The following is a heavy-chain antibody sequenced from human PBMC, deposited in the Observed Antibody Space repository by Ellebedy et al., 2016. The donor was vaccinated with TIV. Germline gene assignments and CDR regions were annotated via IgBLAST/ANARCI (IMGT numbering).Heavy chain of an antibody. CDR3: ARDYCTGGSCYSLTDY. CDR2: ISGNGGST. J-gene: IGHJ4*02. Sequence: GESLKISCAASGFTFDSYAMSWVRQAPGKGLEWVSGISGNGGSTHYADSVKGRFTISRDNSKNTLYLQMNSLRAEDTAVYYCARDYCTGGSCYSLTDYWGQGILVTVSS. D-gene: IGHD2-15*01. CDR1: GFTFDSYA. V-gene: IGHV3-23*01.